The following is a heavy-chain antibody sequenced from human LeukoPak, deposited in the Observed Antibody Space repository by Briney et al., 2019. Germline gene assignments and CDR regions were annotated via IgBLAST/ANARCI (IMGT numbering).Heavy chain of an antibody. CDR1: GGSISSYY. V-gene: IGHV4-4*07. CDR2: IYTSGT. CDR3: ASYHGLYYFDY. J-gene: IGHJ4*02. Sequence: SETLSLTCTVSGGSISSYYWSWIRQPAGKGLEWIGRIYTSGTNYNPSLKSRVTMSIDTSKNQFSLKLSSVTAADAAVYYCASYHGLYYFDYWGQGTLVTVSS. D-gene: IGHD2-2*01.